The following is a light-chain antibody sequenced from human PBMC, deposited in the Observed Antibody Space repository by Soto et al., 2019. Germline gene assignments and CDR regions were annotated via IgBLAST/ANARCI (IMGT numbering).Light chain of an antibody. V-gene: IGLV2-11*01. Sequence: QSALTQPRSVSGSPGQSVTISCTGTSSDVGGYNDVSWYQQHPGKAPKLMIYDVSKRPSGVPDRFSCFKSGNTASLTISGLQAEDEADYSCCAHAGSYIYVFGTGTKVTVL. CDR1: SSDVGGYND. CDR2: DVS. CDR3: CAHAGSYIYV. J-gene: IGLJ1*01.